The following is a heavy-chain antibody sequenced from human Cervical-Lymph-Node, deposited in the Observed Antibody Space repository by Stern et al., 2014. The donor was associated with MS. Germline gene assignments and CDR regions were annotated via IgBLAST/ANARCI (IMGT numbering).Heavy chain of an antibody. V-gene: IGHV2-5*02. J-gene: IGHJ5*02. CDR1: GVSLNTSGVG. CDR3: AHDSGA. D-gene: IGHD1-26*01. CDR2: IFWDDDK. Sequence: QVTLRESGPAVVKPTQTLTLTCSLSGVSLNTSGVGVGWIRPPPGKGLEWLALIFWDDDKHYSPSLKNRLTISKDTSKNQVVLRMTNMDPVDTATYYCAHDSGAWGRGTLVTVSS.